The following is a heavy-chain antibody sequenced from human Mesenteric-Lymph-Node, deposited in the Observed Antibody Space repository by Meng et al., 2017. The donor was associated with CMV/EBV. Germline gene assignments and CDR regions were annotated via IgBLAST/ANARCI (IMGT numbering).Heavy chain of an antibody. D-gene: IGHD3-22*01. CDR3: ARDQDLIVVFGY. CDR2: ISSSSSSYI. CDR1: GFTFSSYS. Sequence: GGSLRLSCAASGFTFSSYSMNWVRQAPGKGLEWVSSISSSSSSYIYYADSVKGRFTISRDNAKNSLYLQMNSLRAEDTAVYYCARDQDLIVVFGYWGQGTLVTVSS. V-gene: IGHV3-21*01. J-gene: IGHJ4*02.